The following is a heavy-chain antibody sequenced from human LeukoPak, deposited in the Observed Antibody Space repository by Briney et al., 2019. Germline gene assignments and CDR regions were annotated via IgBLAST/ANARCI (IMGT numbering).Heavy chain of an antibody. J-gene: IGHJ4*02. CDR1: GFTFSDYY. V-gene: IGHV3-23*01. CDR2: ISGSGGST. Sequence: PGESLRLSCAASGFTFSDYYMTWIRQAPGKGLEWVSAISGSGGSTYYADSVKGRFTISRDNTKSTLYLQMNSLRPEDTAVYYCGTLGVMWEVDYWGQGALVTVSS. CDR3: GTLGVMWEVDY. D-gene: IGHD1-26*01.